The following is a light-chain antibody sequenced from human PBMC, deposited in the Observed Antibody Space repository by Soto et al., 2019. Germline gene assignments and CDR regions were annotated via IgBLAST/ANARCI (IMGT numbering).Light chain of an antibody. V-gene: IGKV3-20*01. CDR3: QQYGSSGT. Sequence: EIVLTQSPGTLSLSPGERATLSCRASQSVSSSYLAWYQQKPGQAPRLLIYGASTRATGIPARFSGSGSGTDFTLTIRRLEPEDFAVYYCQQYGSSGTFGQGTKVDIK. J-gene: IGKJ1*01. CDR1: QSVSSSY. CDR2: GAS.